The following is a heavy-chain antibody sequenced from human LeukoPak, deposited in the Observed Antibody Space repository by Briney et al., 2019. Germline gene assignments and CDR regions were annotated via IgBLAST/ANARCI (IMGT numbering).Heavy chain of an antibody. CDR1: GYIFTAYY. Sequence: ASVKVSCKASGYIFTAYYMHWVRQAPGQGLEWMGWINPNAGGTNYAPKFQGRVTMTRDTSINIAYMELSRVTFDDTAVYYCARDDSFQFDYWGQGTLVTVPS. CDR2: INPNAGGT. CDR3: ARDDSFQFDY. J-gene: IGHJ4*02. D-gene: IGHD5-18*01. V-gene: IGHV1-2*02.